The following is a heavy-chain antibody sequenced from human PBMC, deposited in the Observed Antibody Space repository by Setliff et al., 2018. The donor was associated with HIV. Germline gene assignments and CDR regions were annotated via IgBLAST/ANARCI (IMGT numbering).Heavy chain of an antibody. CDR3: TAVGSLAGRRPELN. Sequence: AGGSLRLSCAASGFTFSNAWMNWVRQAPGKGLEWVARLRSKIDGGTTEYAAPVKGRFTISRDDSINTLDLQMNSLKTEDTAVYFCTAVGSLAGRRPELNWGRGTLVTVSS. D-gene: IGHD6-6*01. CDR2: LRSKIDGGTT. J-gene: IGHJ4*02. V-gene: IGHV3-15*07. CDR1: GFTFSNAW.